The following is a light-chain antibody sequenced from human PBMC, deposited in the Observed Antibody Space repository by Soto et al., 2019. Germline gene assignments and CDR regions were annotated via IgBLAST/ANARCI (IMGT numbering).Light chain of an antibody. V-gene: IGKV1-5*03. Sequence: EIQMTQSPSSLAACVGDGVTITCRASQSISSYLNWYQQKPGKAPKLLIHKASSLESGVPSRFSGGESGTEFTLTISSLQPDDFATYYCQQYNTYWTFGQGTKVDI. CDR1: QSISSY. CDR3: QQYNTYWT. J-gene: IGKJ1*01. CDR2: KAS.